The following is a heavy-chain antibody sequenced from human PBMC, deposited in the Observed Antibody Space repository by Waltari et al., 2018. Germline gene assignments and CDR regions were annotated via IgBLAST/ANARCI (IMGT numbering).Heavy chain of an antibody. CDR3: ARADRGPRSGSSATPAWGP. V-gene: IGHV4-34*01. CDR2: INPRGTT. D-gene: IGHD1-26*01. CDR1: GGSFTFFY. J-gene: IGHJ5*02. Sequence: QVQLQQWGAGLLKPSETLSLTCAVAGGSFTFFYWTWLPQPPGKELEWIGEINPRGTTNYSPSLRSRVSISSDTSKNQFSLKLTSVIAADTAVYYCARADRGPRSGSSATPAWGPWGQGTLVTVSS.